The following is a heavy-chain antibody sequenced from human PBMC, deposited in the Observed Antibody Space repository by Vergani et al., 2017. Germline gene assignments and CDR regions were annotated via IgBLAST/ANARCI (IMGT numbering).Heavy chain of an antibody. CDR3: AKQRPGGGWSPGEFDD. CDR1: ADSISSGSYY. D-gene: IGHD6-19*01. J-gene: IGHJ4*02. V-gene: IGHV4-39*01. Sequence: QLQLQQSGPGLVKPSETLFLTCTVSADSISSGSYYWGWIRQPPGKSLEWIGSIYYSGLTYYNPSLKSRVAISVDTSKNQFSLKVTSVTAADTAVYFCAKQRPGGGWSPGEFDDWGQGTLVTVSS. CDR2: IYYSGLT.